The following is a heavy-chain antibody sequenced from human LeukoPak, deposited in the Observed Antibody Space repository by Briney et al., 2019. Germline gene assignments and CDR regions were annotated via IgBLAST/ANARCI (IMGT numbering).Heavy chain of an antibody. Sequence: ASVKVSCKASGYTFTGYYMHWVRQAPGQGLEWMGRINPNSGGTNYAQKFQGRVNMTRDTYISTAYMELSRLRSDDTAVYYCARVRRFPPVVDYWGQGTLVTVSS. CDR1: GYTFTGYY. CDR2: INPNSGGT. J-gene: IGHJ4*02. CDR3: ARVRRFPPVVDY. D-gene: IGHD4-23*01. V-gene: IGHV1-2*06.